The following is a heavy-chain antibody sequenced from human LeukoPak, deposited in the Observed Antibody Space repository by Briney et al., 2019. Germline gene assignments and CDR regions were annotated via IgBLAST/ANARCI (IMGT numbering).Heavy chain of an antibody. CDR2: IYYSGST. D-gene: IGHD3-22*01. Sequence: PSETLSLTCTVSGGSISSGDYYWSWIRQPPGKGLEWIGYIYYSGSTYYNPSLKSRVTISVDTSKNQFSLKLSSVTAADTAVYYCARHSPHITMIVVDPAFDIWGQGTMVTVSS. V-gene: IGHV4-30-4*01. CDR3: ARHSPHITMIVVDPAFDI. J-gene: IGHJ3*02. CDR1: GGSISSGDYY.